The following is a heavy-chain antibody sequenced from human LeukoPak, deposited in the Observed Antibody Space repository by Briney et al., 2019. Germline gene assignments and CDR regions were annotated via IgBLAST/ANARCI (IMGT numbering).Heavy chain of an antibody. CDR2: ITASGGNT. CDR3: AKGNGYSYGRYYFDY. V-gene: IGHV3-23*01. J-gene: IGHJ4*02. D-gene: IGHD5-18*01. Sequence: GGSLRLSCAASGFTFSSYAMSWVRQAPGKGLEWVSAITASGGNTYYADSVKGRFTISRDNSKNTLYLQVNSLRAEDTAVSYCAKGNGYSYGRYYFDYWGQGTLVTVSS. CDR1: GFTFSSYA.